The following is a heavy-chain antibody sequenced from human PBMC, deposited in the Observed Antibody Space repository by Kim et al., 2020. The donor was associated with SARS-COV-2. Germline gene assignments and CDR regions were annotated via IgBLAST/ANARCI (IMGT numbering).Heavy chain of an antibody. CDR2: INHSGST. CDR3: ARGGGGHQLLLGFDY. D-gene: IGHD2-2*01. CDR1: GGSFSGYY. V-gene: IGHV4-34*01. Sequence: SETLSLTCAVSGGSFSGYYWSWICQPPGQGLEWNGEINHSGSTNYNSSPTSRVTISVYTYTNQFSLTLSPVTAADTAASYCARGGGGHQLLLGFDYCG. J-gene: IGHJ4*01.